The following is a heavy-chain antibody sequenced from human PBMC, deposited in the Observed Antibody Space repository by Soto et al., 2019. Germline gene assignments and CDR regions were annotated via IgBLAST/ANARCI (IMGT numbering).Heavy chain of an antibody. V-gene: IGHV1-3*01. Sequence: GASVKVSCKASGYTFTSYAMHWVRQAPGQRLEWMGWINAGNGNTKYSQKFQGRVTITRDTSASTAYMELSSLRSEDTAVYYCARVARWLVGGPFDYGGQGTLVTVSS. CDR1: GYTFTSYA. D-gene: IGHD6-19*01. CDR3: ARVARWLVGGPFDY. J-gene: IGHJ4*02. CDR2: INAGNGNT.